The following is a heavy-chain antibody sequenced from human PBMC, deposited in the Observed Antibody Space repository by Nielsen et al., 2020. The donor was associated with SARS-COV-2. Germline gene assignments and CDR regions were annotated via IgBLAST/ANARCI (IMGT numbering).Heavy chain of an antibody. Sequence: ASVKVSCKASGGTFGIYTISWVRQAPGQGLEWMGWINPNSGGTNYAQKFQGRVTMTRDTSISTAYMELSRLRSDDTAVYYCAREKYYDSSGYGPDFDYWGQGTLVTVSS. V-gene: IGHV1-2*02. D-gene: IGHD3-22*01. CDR2: INPNSGGT. CDR3: AREKYYDSSGYGPDFDY. J-gene: IGHJ4*02. CDR1: GGTFGIYT.